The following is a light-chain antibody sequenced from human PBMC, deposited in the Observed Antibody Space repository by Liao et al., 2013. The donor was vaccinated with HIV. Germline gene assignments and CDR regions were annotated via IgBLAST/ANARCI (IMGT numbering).Light chain of an antibody. J-gene: IGLJ1*01. V-gene: IGLV3-21*01. CDR2: RGN. Sequence: SYELTQPLSVSVTLGQTARITCGGNNIGSKNVHWYQQKPGQAPVLVIYRGNNRPSGIPERFSGSNSGNTATLTISRVEAGDEADYYCQVWDSSNYHYVFGTGTKVAVL. CDR3: QVWDSSNYHYV. CDR1: NIGSKN.